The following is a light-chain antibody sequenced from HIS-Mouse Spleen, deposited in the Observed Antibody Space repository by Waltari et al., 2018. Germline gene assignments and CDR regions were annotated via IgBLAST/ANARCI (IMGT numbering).Light chain of an antibody. CDR2: QDR. V-gene: IGLV3-10*01. CDR3: YSTDSSGNHRV. CDR1: ALPKKY. J-gene: IGLJ2*01. Sequence: SYELTQPPSVSVSPGQTARITCSGDALPKKYAYWYQQKSGQAPVLVLYQDRTRPSGIPERFSGSSSGTMATWTISGAQVGDEADYYCYSTDSSGNHRVFGGGTKLTVL.